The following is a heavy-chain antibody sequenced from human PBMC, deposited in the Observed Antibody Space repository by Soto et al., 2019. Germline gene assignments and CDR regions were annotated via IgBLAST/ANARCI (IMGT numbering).Heavy chain of an antibody. Sequence: SETLSLTCTVSGGSISSYYCSWIRQPPGKGLEWIGYIYYSGSTNYNPSLKSRVTISVDTSKNQFSLKLSSVTAADTAVYYCARGRGRTDNYWGQGTLVTVSS. CDR1: GGSISSYY. CDR3: ARGRGRTDNY. D-gene: IGHD3-9*01. CDR2: IYYSGST. J-gene: IGHJ4*02. V-gene: IGHV4-59*01.